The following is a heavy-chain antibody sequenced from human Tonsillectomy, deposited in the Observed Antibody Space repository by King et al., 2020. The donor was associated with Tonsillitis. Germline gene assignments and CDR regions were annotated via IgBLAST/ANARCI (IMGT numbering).Heavy chain of an antibody. CDR2: IWYDGSNE. J-gene: IGHJ3*02. V-gene: IGHV3-33*01. Sequence: VQLVESGGGVVQPGRSLRLSCVASGFTFSSHGFHWVRQAPGKGLEWVADIWYDGSNEYYVDSVKGRFTISRDNAKNTVYLQTNSLRAEDSAVYYCARDPARSFDIWGQGTMVTVSS. CDR1: GFTFSSHG. CDR3: ARDPARSFDI.